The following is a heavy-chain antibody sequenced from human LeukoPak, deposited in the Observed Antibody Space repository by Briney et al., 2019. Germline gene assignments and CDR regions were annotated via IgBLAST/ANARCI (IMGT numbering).Heavy chain of an antibody. CDR1: GGSFSSHA. CDR3: ARIPSGTYLMFDY. V-gene: IGHV1-69*04. CDR2: IIPMLDVA. D-gene: IGHD1-26*01. Sequence: ASVKVSCKASGGSFSSHAFSWVRQAPGQGFEWMGRIIPMLDVANYAQKLQGRVTFTADKSTSTAYMELSSLRSEDTAIYYCARIPSGTYLMFDYWGQGTLVTVSS. J-gene: IGHJ4*02.